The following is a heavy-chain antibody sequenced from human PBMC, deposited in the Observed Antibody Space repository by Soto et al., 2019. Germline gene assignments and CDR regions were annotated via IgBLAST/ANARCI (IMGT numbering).Heavy chain of an antibody. CDR2: ISGYNGDT. J-gene: IGHJ4*02. CDR1: GYTFTSYG. Sequence: ASVKVSCKASGYTFTSYGISWVRQAPGQGLEWMGWISGYNGDTNYAQKLQGRVTMTTDTSTSTAYMELRSLRSDDTAVYYCARAPQTVAGAGIWYWGQGTLVTV. D-gene: IGHD6-13*01. CDR3: ARAPQTVAGAGIWY. V-gene: IGHV1-18*04.